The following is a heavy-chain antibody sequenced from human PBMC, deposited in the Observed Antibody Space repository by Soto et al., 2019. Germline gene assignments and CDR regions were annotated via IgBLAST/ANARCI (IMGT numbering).Heavy chain of an antibody. CDR2: ISAYNGNT. Sequence: ASEKVSCKASGYTFTSYGISWVRQAPGQGLEWMGWISAYNGNTNYAQKLQGRVTMTTDTSTSTAYMELRSLRSDDTAVYYCARDLTMYSYGPKSSTFDYWGQGTLVTVPQ. D-gene: IGHD5-18*01. V-gene: IGHV1-18*01. CDR3: ARDLTMYSYGPKSSTFDY. CDR1: GYTFTSYG. J-gene: IGHJ4*02.